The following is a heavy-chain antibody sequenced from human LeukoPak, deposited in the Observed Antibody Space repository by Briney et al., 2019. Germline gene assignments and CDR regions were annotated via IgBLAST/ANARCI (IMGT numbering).Heavy chain of an antibody. CDR3: ARDRIAAAVLDY. D-gene: IGHD6-13*01. CDR2: INPSGGST. V-gene: IGHV1-46*01. Sequence: GASVKVSCKASGYTFTSYYMHWVRQAPGQGLEWMGIINPSGGSTSYAQKFQGRVTMTRDTSTSTVYMELRSLSSDDTAVYFCARDRIAAAVLDYWGQGTLVTVSS. CDR1: GYTFTSYY. J-gene: IGHJ4*02.